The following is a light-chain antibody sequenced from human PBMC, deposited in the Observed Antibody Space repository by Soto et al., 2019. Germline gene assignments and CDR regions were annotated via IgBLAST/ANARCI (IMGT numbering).Light chain of an antibody. J-gene: IGLJ2*01. Sequence: QSVLTQPASVSGSPGQSVTISCTGTSSDIGGYDYVSWYQQHPGKAPKLMIYDVTNRPSGVSNRFSGSKSGNTASLTISGLQAEDDADFYCRSYPRSGTVIFGGGTQLTVL. CDR2: DVT. CDR3: RSYPRSGTVI. CDR1: SSDIGGYDY. V-gene: IGLV2-14*01.